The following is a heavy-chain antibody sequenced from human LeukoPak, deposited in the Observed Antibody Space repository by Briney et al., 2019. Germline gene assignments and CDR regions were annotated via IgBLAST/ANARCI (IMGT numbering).Heavy chain of an antibody. D-gene: IGHD1-26*01. CDR3: ARDRESLIVGTTQHYFDY. CDR2: IKLDGSAK. J-gene: IGHJ4*02. CDR1: GFTFSNHY. Sequence: GGSLRLSCAASGFTFSNHYMTWVRQTPGKGLDWVATIKLDGSAKHYVDSVKGRFTISRDNAKNSLYLQMNSLRAEDTALYYCARDRESLIVGTTQHYFDYWGQGTLVTVSS. V-gene: IGHV3-7*01.